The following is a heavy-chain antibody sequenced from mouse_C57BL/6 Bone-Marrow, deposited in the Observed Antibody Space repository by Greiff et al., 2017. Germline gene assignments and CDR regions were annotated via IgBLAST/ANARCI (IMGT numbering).Heavy chain of an antibody. V-gene: IGHV1-47*01. CDR1: GYTFTTYP. J-gene: IGHJ2*01. Sequence: VQLQQSGAELVKPGASVKLSCTASGYTFTTYPIEWMKQNHGQSLEWIGNFHPYNDETKYNEKFQGQVTFSVETSSSTVYLELSRLTSDDSAVYNCSRGGNYGGYYFDYWGQGTTLTVSS. CDR2: FHPYNDET. CDR3: SRGGNYGGYYFDY. D-gene: IGHD2-1*01.